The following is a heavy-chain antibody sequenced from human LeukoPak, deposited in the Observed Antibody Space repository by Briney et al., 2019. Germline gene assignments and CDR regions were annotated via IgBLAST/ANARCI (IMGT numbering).Heavy chain of an antibody. CDR2: MNSDGSSI. CDR3: ARVGYYDSSGYYAYLQN. D-gene: IGHD3-22*01. Sequence: SGGSLRLSCAVSGVTLSKYWMHWVREAPGKGLEWVSRMNSDGSSISYADSVTGRVAISRDNANNTLYLQMISLIAEHTTVYYFARVGYYDSSGYYAYLQNWGQGTLVTVSS. CDR1: GVTLSKYW. V-gene: IGHV3-74*01. J-gene: IGHJ1*01.